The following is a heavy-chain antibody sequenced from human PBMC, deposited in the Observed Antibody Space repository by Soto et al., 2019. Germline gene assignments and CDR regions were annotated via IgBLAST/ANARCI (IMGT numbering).Heavy chain of an antibody. D-gene: IGHD3-3*01. J-gene: IGHJ3*02. V-gene: IGHV3-21*06. CDR2: ISTSSSYI. CDR1: GFTFSTYS. Sequence: EVQLVESGGRLVKPGGSLRLSCAASGFTFSTYSMTWVRQAPGKGLEWVSSISTSSSYINYADSVKGRFTISRDNAKNSLYLQVNSLRAEDTAVYYRARDAITNLGVVIIKAFEIWGQGTMVTVSS. CDR3: ARDAITNLGVVIIKAFEI.